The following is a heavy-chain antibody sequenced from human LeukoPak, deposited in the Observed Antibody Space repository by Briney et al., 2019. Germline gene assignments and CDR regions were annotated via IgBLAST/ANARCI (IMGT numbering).Heavy chain of an antibody. D-gene: IGHD3-22*01. CDR3: ARARDYYDSSGPGDY. J-gene: IGHJ4*02. V-gene: IGHV3-33*08. CDR1: GFSFSSYG. Sequence: GGSLRLSCAASGFSFSSYGIHWVRQAPGKGLEWVAVIWYDGSNKYYADSVKGRFTISRDNSKNTLYLQMSSLRAEDTAVYYCARARDYYDSSGPGDYWGQGTLVTVSS. CDR2: IWYDGSNK.